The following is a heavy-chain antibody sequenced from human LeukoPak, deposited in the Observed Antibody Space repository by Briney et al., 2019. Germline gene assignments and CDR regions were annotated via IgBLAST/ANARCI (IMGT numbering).Heavy chain of an antibody. J-gene: IGHJ6*02. V-gene: IGHV3-30-3*01. CDR2: ISYDGSNK. D-gene: IGHD2-2*01. Sequence: GGSLRPSCAASGFTFSSYAMHWVRQAPGKGLEWVAVISYDGSNKYYADSVKGRFTISRDNSKNTLYLQMNSLRAEDTAVYYCARDLKVPAAMGTYYYGMDVWGQGTTVTVSS. CDR3: ARDLKVPAAMGTYYYGMDV. CDR1: GFTFSSYA.